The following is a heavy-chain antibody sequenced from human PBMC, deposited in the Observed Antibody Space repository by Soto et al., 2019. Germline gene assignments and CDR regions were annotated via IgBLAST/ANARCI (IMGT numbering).Heavy chain of an antibody. CDR2: IDYSGAT. CDR3: ARGGITPSMFFFDY. CDR1: GESFSGHF. Sequence: QVQLHQWGTGLLKPSETLSLTCSVSGESFSGHFWTWIRQPPGKGLEWIGEIDYSGATHYNAAVKRRVSVSVDTTKKQVSLKVTSVPAADTAVYYCARGGITPSMFFFDYWGQGTLVIVSS. V-gene: IGHV4-34*01. J-gene: IGHJ4*02. D-gene: IGHD3-10*02.